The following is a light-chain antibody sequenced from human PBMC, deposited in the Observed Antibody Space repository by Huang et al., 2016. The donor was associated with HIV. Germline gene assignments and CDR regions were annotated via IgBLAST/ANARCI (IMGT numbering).Light chain of an antibody. J-gene: IGKJ2*01. CDR3: LQYNNWPPEYT. Sequence: EIVMTQSPATLSVSPGERATLSCRASQSVSSNLAWYQHKPGQAPSLLTYDSSVRATGSPARFTGSGSGTEFTLTISSLQSEDFAIYYCLQYNNWPPEYTFGQGTKLEIK. CDR2: DSS. CDR1: QSVSSN. V-gene: IGKV3-15*01.